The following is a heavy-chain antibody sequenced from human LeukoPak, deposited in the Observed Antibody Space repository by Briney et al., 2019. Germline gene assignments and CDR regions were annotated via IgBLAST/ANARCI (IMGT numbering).Heavy chain of an antibody. CDR1: GFMFTRYW. V-gene: IGHV3-7*01. D-gene: IGHD6-13*01. CDR2: IRQDGGLT. J-gene: IGHJ4*02. Sequence: GGSLRLSCAASGFMFTRYWMTWVRQAPGKGLEWLANIRQDGGLTFYGDSVKGRFTISRDNAKSSLYLQMNSLRAEDTAVYYCATSEDTAGGPFWGQGALVTVSS. CDR3: ATSEDTAGGPF.